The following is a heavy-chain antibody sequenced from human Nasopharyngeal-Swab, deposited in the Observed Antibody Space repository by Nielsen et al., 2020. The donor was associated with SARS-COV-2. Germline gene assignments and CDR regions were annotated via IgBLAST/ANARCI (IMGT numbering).Heavy chain of an antibody. V-gene: IGHV3-23*01. CDR3: AKGSLWELLDY. J-gene: IGHJ4*02. CDR2: ISGSGGST. D-gene: IGHD1-26*01. Sequence: GESLKISCAASGFTFSSYAMSWVRQAPGKGLEWVSAISGSGGSTYYADSVKGRFTISRYNSKNTLYLQMNSLRAEDTAVYYCAKGSLWELLDYWGQGTLVTVSS. CDR1: GFTFSSYA.